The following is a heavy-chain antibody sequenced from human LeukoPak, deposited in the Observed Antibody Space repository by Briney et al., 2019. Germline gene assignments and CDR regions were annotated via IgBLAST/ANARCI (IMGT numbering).Heavy chain of an antibody. Sequence: GGSLRLSCAASGFTFSNAWMNWVRQAPGKGLEWVGRIKSKADGGTTDYAAPVKGRFTISRDDSKNTLYLQMNSLKTEDTAVYYCTTDRQQESMVPYYYGMDGWGQGTTVTVSS. CDR3: TTDRQQESMVPYYYGMDG. D-gene: IGHD3-10*01. V-gene: IGHV3-15*07. CDR1: GFTFSNAW. CDR2: IKSKADGGTT. J-gene: IGHJ6*02.